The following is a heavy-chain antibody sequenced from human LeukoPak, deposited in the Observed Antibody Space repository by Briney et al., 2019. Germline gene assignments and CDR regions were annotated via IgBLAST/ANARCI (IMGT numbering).Heavy chain of an antibody. CDR3: ARGYSSSSVLGYYYYYMDV. D-gene: IGHD6-6*01. Sequence: SETLSLTCTVSGGSISTYYWSWIRQSPGKGLEWIGYIFYGGNTDYNPSLQSRVTISLDTSKNQFSLKLSSVTAADTALYYCARGYSSSSVLGYYYYYMDVWGKGATVTVSS. CDR2: IFYGGNT. CDR1: GGSISTYY. V-gene: IGHV4-59*01. J-gene: IGHJ6*03.